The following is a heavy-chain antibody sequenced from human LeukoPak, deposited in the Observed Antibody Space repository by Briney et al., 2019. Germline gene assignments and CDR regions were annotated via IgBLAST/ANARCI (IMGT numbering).Heavy chain of an antibody. CDR1: GFTFSDYF. CDR3: ARQFITRGAFDI. V-gene: IGHV4-39*01. Sequence: GSLRLSCAASGFTFSDYFMTWIRQAPGKGLEWIGSIYYSGSTYYNPSLKSRVTISVDTSKNQFSLKLSSVTAADTAVYYCARQFITRGAFDIWGQGTMVTVSS. J-gene: IGHJ3*02. D-gene: IGHD3-22*01. CDR2: IYYSGST.